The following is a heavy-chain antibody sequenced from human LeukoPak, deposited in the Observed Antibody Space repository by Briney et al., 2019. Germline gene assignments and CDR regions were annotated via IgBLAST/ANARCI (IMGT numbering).Heavy chain of an antibody. CDR3: AKDIFTMVRGVVDY. CDR1: GFTFDDYA. V-gene: IGHV3-9*01. D-gene: IGHD3-10*01. CDR2: NSWNSGSI. Sequence: GGSLRLSCAASGFTFDDYAMHWVRQAPGKGLEWVSGNSWNSGSIGYADSVKGRFTISRDNAKNSLYLQMNSLRAEDTALYYCAKDIFTMVRGVVDYWGQGTLVTVSS. J-gene: IGHJ4*02.